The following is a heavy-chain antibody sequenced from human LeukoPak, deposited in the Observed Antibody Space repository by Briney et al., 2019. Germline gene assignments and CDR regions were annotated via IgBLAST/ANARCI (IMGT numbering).Heavy chain of an antibody. Sequence: QPGGSLRLSCAASGFTFSSYSMNWVRQTPGKGLEWVSYITSSGSAISYADSVKGRFSISRDNAKNSLFLQMNSLRDGDTAVYYCVRDLQWAFDCWGQGTLVSVSS. CDR1: GFTFSSYS. D-gene: IGHD4-11*01. J-gene: IGHJ4*02. CDR2: ITSSGSAI. V-gene: IGHV3-48*02. CDR3: VRDLQWAFDC.